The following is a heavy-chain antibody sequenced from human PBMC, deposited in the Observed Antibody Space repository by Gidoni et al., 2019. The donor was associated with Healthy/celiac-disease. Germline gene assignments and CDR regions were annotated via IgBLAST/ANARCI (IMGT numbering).Heavy chain of an antibody. Sequence: QVQLVQSGAEVKKPGASVKVSCKASGYTFTSYYMHWVRQAPGQGLEWMGIINPSGGSTSYAQKFQGRVTMTSDTSTSTVYMELSSLRSEDTAVYYCARDGLSRVMDVWGQGTTVTVSS. CDR1: GYTFTSYY. J-gene: IGHJ6*02. CDR2: INPSGGST. D-gene: IGHD2-2*03. V-gene: IGHV1-46*01. CDR3: ARDGLSRVMDV.